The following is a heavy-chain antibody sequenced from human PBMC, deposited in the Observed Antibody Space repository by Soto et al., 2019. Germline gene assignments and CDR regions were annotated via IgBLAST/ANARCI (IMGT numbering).Heavy chain of an antibody. CDR2: IIPIFGTA. CDR1: GGTFSSYA. D-gene: IGHD3-3*01. V-gene: IGHV1-69*01. Sequence: QVQLVQSGAEVKKPGSSVKVSCKASGGTFSSYAISWVRQAPGQGLEWMGGIIPIFGTANYAQKFQGRVTITPDESTSTDYMELSSLRSEDTAVYYCARDEREWGIFGPNCYYGMDVWGQGTTVTVSS. CDR3: ARDEREWGIFGPNCYYGMDV. J-gene: IGHJ6*02.